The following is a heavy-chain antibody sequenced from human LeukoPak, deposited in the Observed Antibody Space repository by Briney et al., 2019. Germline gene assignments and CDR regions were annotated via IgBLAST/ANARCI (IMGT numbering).Heavy chain of an antibody. V-gene: IGHV4-59*01. CDR3: AREKAEEYSSSGGYDY. CDR1: GGSISSYY. Sequence: PSETLPLTCTVSGGSISSYYWSWLRQPPGKGPEWIGYIYYSGSTNYNPSLKSRVTISVDTSKNQFSLKLSSVTAADTAVYYCAREKAEEYSSSGGYDYWGQGTLVTVSS. J-gene: IGHJ4*02. D-gene: IGHD6-6*01. CDR2: IYYSGST.